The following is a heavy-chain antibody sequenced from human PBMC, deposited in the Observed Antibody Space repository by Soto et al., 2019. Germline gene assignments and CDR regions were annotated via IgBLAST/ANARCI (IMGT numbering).Heavy chain of an antibody. CDR3: AKDPVLPRYDIDAFDI. CDR1: GFTFIDYA. Sequence: PGGSLRLSCAASGFTFIDYAMSWVRQAPRKGLEWVATISGSGGSTYYADSVKGRFIISRDNSNNTLYLQMNSLRAEDTAVYYCAKDPVLPRYDIDAFDIWGQGTMVTVSS. CDR2: ISGSGGST. J-gene: IGHJ3*02. V-gene: IGHV3-23*01. D-gene: IGHD3-9*01.